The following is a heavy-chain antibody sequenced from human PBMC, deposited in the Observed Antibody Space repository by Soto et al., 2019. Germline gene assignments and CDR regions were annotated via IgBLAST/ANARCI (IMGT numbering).Heavy chain of an antibody. CDR3: AAFERRYCSGGSCYTDAFDI. CDR2: IIPILGIA. Sequence: GASVKVSCKASGGTFSSYTISWVRQAPGQGLEWMGRIIPILGIANYAQKFQGRVTITADKSTSTAYMELSSLRSEDTAVYYCAAFERRYCSGGSCYTDAFDIWGQGTMV. V-gene: IGHV1-69*02. J-gene: IGHJ3*02. CDR1: GGTFSSYT. D-gene: IGHD2-15*01.